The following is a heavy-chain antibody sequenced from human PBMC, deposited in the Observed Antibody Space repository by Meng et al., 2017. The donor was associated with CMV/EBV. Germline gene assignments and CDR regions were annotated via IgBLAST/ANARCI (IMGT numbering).Heavy chain of an antibody. Sequence: GGSLRLSCAASGFTFDDYGMSWVRQAPGKGLEWVSGINWNGGSTGYADSVKGRFTISRDNAKNSLYLQMNSLRAEDTAVYYCAKRIVPAAILSVYYYYGMDVWGQGTTVTVSS. CDR2: INWNGGST. CDR3: AKRIVPAAILSVYYYYGMDV. D-gene: IGHD2-2*02. V-gene: IGHV3-20*04. CDR1: GFTFDDYG. J-gene: IGHJ6*02.